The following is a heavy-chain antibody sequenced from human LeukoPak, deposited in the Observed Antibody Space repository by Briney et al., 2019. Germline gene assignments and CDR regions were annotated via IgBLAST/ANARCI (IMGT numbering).Heavy chain of an antibody. V-gene: IGHV3-21*01. CDR3: ARVGLTTVTFDS. D-gene: IGHD4-17*01. CDR1: GFTFSSYS. CDR2: ISSSSSYI. Sequence: PGGSLRLSCAASGFTFSSYSMNWVRQAPGKGLEWVSSISSSSSYIYYADSVKGRFTISRDNAKNSLYLQMNSLRAEDTAIYYCARVGLTTVTFDSWGQGTLVTVSS. J-gene: IGHJ4*02.